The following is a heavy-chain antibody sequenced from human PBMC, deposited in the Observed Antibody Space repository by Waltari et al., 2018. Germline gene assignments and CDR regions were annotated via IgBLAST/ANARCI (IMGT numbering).Heavy chain of an antibody. D-gene: IGHD4-17*01. CDR3: ARDSDYGDQYYYYYYLDV. Sequence: EVQLVESGGGLVKPGGSLRLSCAASGFTFSSYSMNWVRQAPGKGLEWVSSISSSSSYIYYADSVKGRFTISRDNAKNSLYLQMNSLRAEDTAVYYCARDSDYGDQYYYYYYLDVWGKGTTVTVSS. CDR2: ISSSSSYI. V-gene: IGHV3-21*01. J-gene: IGHJ6*03. CDR1: GFTFSSYS.